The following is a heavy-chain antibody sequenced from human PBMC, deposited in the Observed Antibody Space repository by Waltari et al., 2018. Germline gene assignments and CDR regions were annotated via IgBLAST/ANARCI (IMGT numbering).Heavy chain of an antibody. Sequence: EVQLVESGGGLIQPGGSLRLSCAASGFNVGNNYMTWDRQAPGKGLEWVSLIYSQGDTSYADSVKGRFTISRDSSRNTLYLQMNSLRAEDTTVYYCAARALHAPYWGQGALVTVSS. J-gene: IGHJ4*02. CDR3: AARALHAPY. CDR1: GFNVGNNY. V-gene: IGHV3-53*01. CDR2: IYSQGDT.